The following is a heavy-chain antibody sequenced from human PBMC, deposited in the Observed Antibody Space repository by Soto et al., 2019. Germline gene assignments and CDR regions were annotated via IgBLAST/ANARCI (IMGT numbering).Heavy chain of an antibody. D-gene: IGHD3-10*01. CDR3: AKYWGFGDDDAFDI. J-gene: IGHJ3*02. Sequence: QVQLVESGGGVVQPGRSLRLSCAASGFTFSSYGMHWVRQAPGKGLEWVAVISYDGSNKYYADSVKGRVTISRDNSKNTLYLQMNSLRAEDTAVYYCAKYWGFGDDDAFDIWGQGTMVTVSS. V-gene: IGHV3-30*18. CDR2: ISYDGSNK. CDR1: GFTFSSYG.